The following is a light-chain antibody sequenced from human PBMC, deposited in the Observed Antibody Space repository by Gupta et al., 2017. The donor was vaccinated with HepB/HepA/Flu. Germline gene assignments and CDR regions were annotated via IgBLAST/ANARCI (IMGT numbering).Light chain of an antibody. CDR3: TQATHGLPS. J-gene: IGKJ2*03. CDR1: QTLVHSDGNTY. CDR2: KVS. V-gene: IGKV2-30*02. Sequence: DVVFPQSSSSLPVTLGRPASIPCRPSQTLVHSDGNTYLTWVQQRPGQSPRRLIYKVSDRDSGVPYRGSGGGSDTDFSLNSRRVEAEDICLSYGTQATHGLPSFGQGTKLEI.